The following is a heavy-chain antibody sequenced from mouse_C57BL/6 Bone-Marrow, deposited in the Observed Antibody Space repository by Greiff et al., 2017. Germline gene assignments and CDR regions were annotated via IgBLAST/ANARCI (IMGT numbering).Heavy chain of an antibody. CDR1: GYTFTSYG. CDR2: IYPRSGNT. V-gene: IGHV1-81*01. D-gene: IGHD1-1*01. J-gene: IGHJ3*01. CDR3: ARDITTVARFAY. Sequence: QVQLKQSGAELARPGASVKLSCKASGYTFTSYGISWVKQRTGQGLEWIGEIYPRSGNTYYNEKFKGKATLTADKSSSTAYMELRSLTSEDSAVYFCARDITTVARFAYWGQGTLVTVSA.